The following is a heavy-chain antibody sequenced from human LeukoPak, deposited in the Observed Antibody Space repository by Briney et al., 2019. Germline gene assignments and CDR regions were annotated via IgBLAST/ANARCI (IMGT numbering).Heavy chain of an antibody. CDR3: ARLPGSGYFDY. CDR2: IYYTGSM. V-gene: IGHV4-39*01. D-gene: IGHD3-22*01. J-gene: IGHJ4*02. CDR1: GGSISSGTYY. Sequence: SETLSLTCTVSGGSISSGTYYWGWIRQPPGKGLEWVATIYYTGSMYYNPSLKGRVTVSVDTSKNQFSLKLSSVTAADTAVYYCARLPGSGYFDYWGQGIPVTVSS.